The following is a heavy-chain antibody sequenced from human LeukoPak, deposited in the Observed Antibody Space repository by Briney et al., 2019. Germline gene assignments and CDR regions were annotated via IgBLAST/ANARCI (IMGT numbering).Heavy chain of an antibody. J-gene: IGHJ3*02. CDR3: ARDSAYYYDSSGYRNARAFDI. V-gene: IGHV3-7*01. CDR2: IKQDGSEK. CDR1: GGSISSSSYY. Sequence: ETLSLTCTVSGGSISSSSYYWGWIRQPPGKGLEWVANIKQDGSEKYYVDSVKGRFTISRDNAKNSLYLQMNSLRAEDTAVYYCARDSAYYYDSSGYRNARAFDIWGQGTMVTVSS. D-gene: IGHD3-22*01.